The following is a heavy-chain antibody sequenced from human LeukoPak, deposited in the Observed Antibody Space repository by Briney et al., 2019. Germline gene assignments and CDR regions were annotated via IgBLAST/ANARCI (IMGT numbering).Heavy chain of an antibody. J-gene: IGHJ4*02. V-gene: IGHV4-34*01. CDR2: INHSGST. Sequence: SETLSLTCAVYGGSLSGYYWSWIRQPPGKGLEWIGEINHSGSTNYNPSLKSRVTISVDTSKNQFSLKLSSVTAADTAVYYCARGRRVGATTRYYFDYWGQGTLVTVSS. D-gene: IGHD1-26*01. CDR3: ARGRRVGATTRYYFDY. CDR1: GGSLSGYY.